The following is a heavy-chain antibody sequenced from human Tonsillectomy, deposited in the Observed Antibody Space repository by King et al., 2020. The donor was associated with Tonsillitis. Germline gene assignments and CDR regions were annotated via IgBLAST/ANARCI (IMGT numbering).Heavy chain of an antibody. Sequence: VQLVESGAEVKKPGESLKISCKGSGYSFTSYWIGWVRQMPGKGLEWMWIIYPGDSDTRYSPSFQGQVTISADKSISTAYLQWSSLKASDIAMYYCARGHSSGWYAQYFQHWGQGTLVTVSS. J-gene: IGHJ1*01. CDR2: IYPGDSDT. D-gene: IGHD6-19*01. CDR1: GYSFTSYW. CDR3: ARGHSSGWYAQYFQH. V-gene: IGHV5-51*01.